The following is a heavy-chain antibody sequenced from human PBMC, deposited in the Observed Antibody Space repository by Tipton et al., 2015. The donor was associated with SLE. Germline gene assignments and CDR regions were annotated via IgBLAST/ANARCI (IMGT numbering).Heavy chain of an antibody. V-gene: IGHV3-11*05. CDR1: GFTFSSYA. CDR2: ISSSSSYT. Sequence: SLRLSCAASGFTFSSYAMSWVRQAPGKGLEWVSAISSSSSYTNYADSVKGRFTISRDNAKNSLYLQMNSLRAEDTAVYYCARDERDFWSYYGMDVWGQGTTVTVSS. CDR3: ARDERDFWSYYGMDV. D-gene: IGHD3-3*01. J-gene: IGHJ6*02.